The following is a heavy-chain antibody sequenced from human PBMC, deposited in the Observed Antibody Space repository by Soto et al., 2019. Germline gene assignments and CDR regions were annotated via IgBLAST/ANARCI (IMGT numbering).Heavy chain of an antibody. D-gene: IGHD3-10*01. CDR3: ARVSGIYYYGMDV. V-gene: IGHV4-34*01. CDR2: INHSGST. Sequence: QVQLQQWGAGLLKPSETLSLTCAVYGGSFSGYYWSWIRQPPGKGLEWIGEINHSGSTNYKPSLKSRVTISVDTSKNQFSLKLSSVTAADTAVYYCARVSGIYYYGMDVWGQGTTVTVSS. J-gene: IGHJ6*02. CDR1: GGSFSGYY.